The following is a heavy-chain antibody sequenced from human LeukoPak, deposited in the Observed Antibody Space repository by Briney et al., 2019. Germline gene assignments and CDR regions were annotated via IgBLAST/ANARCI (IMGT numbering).Heavy chain of an antibody. CDR3: AREVVVPAAMRWFDP. J-gene: IGHJ5*02. Sequence: ASVKVSCKASGYTFTGYYMHWVRQAPGQGLEWMGWINPNSGGTNYAQKFQGRVTMTRDTSISTAYMELSRLRSDDTAVYYCAREVVVPAAMRWFDPWGQGTLVTVSS. CDR2: INPNSGGT. V-gene: IGHV1-2*02. CDR1: GYTFTGYY. D-gene: IGHD2-2*01.